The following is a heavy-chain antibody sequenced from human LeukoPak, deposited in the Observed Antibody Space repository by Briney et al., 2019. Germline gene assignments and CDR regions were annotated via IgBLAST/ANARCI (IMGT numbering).Heavy chain of an antibody. D-gene: IGHD3-16*01. V-gene: IGHV1-2*02. CDR3: ARVVVPAGGGVTDH. CDR1: GYTFTDYY. J-gene: IGHJ4*02. CDR2: INSNSAGT. Sequence: ASVKVSCKASGYTFTDYYMHWVRQAPGQGLEWMGWINSNSAGTNYAQKFQGRVTMTRDTSISTAYMELSSLRSDDTAVYYCARVVVPAGGGVTDHWGQGTLVTVSS.